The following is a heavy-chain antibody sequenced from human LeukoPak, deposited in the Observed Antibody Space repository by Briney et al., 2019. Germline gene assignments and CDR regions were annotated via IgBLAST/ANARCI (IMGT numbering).Heavy chain of an antibody. D-gene: IGHD5-24*01. Sequence: GGSLRLSCAASGFTFSDYALSWVRQAPGKGLEWVSGITGSGRSTYYADSVKGRFTISRDNSRNTLYLQMNSLRVEDTAIYYCAKGGPQFFDYWGQGTLVTVSS. CDR3: AKGGPQFFDY. V-gene: IGHV3-23*01. CDR2: ITGSGRST. J-gene: IGHJ4*02. CDR1: GFTFSDYA.